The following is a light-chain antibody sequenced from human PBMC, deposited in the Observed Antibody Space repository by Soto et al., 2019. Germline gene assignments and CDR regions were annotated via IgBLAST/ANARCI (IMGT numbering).Light chain of an antibody. J-gene: IGKJ4*02. CDR3: QQYEEAPRT. V-gene: IGKV3-20*01. CDR1: QSVXSIY. CDR2: CAS. Sequence: IAFTQYAGTLSLSPGERATLSCRASQSVXSIYLAWYQQKPGQAPRLRXACASNSAKGCPDSLSGGGSGTDFTRTISRMEPDDCFVYYWQQYEEAPRTFGGGTKVDIK.